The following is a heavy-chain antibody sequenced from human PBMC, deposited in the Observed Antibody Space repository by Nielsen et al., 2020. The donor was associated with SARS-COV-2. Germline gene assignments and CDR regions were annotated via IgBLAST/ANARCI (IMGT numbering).Heavy chain of an antibody. Sequence: SVKVSCKASGYTFTAYYIHWVRQAPGQGLEWMGRIIPILGIANYAQKFQGRVTITADKSTSTAYMELSSLRSEDTAVYYCAREFYADSAGSSSIYGMDVWGQGTTVTVSS. CDR3: AREFYADSAGSSSIYGMDV. D-gene: IGHD2/OR15-2a*01. CDR1: GYTFTAYY. J-gene: IGHJ6*02. V-gene: IGHV1-69*04. CDR2: IIPILGIA.